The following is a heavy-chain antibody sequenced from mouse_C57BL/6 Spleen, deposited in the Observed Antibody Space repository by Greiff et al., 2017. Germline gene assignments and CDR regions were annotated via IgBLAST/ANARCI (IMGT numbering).Heavy chain of an antibody. J-gene: IGHJ3*01. Sequence: EVQLQESGGDLVKPGGSLKLSCAAPGFTFSSYGMSLVRPTPDKRLEWVATISSGGSYTYYPDSVKGRFTISRDNAKNTLYLQMSSLKSEDTAMYYCARQSEAWFAYWGQGTLVTVSA. V-gene: IGHV5-6*01. CDR1: GFTFSSYG. CDR3: ARQSEAWFAY. CDR2: ISSGGSYT.